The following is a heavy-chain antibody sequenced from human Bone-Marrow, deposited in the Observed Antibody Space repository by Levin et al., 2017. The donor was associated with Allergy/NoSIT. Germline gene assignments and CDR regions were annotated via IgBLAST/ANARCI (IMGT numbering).Heavy chain of an antibody. CDR2: ISGSGGST. Sequence: GGSLRLSCAASGFTFSSYAMSWVRQAPGKGLEWVSAISGSGGSTYYADSVKGRFTISRDNSKNTLYLQMNSLRAEDTAVYYCAKDHGLWELSYWYFDLWGRGTLVTVSS. V-gene: IGHV3-23*01. D-gene: IGHD1-26*01. CDR3: AKDHGLWELSYWYFDL. J-gene: IGHJ2*01. CDR1: GFTFSSYA.